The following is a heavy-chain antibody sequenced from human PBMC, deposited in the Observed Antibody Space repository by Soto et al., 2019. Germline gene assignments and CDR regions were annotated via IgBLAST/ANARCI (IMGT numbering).Heavy chain of an antibody. Sequence: QLQLQESGSGLVKPSQTLSLTCAVSGGSISSGGYSWSWIRQPPGKGLEWIGYIYHSGSTYYNPSLKSRVTISVDRSKNQFSLKLSSVTAADTAVYYCARGRYFDWLLPGWFDPWGQGTLVTVSS. D-gene: IGHD3-9*01. V-gene: IGHV4-30-2*01. CDR3: ARGRYFDWLLPGWFDP. CDR2: IYHSGST. J-gene: IGHJ5*02. CDR1: GGSISSGGYS.